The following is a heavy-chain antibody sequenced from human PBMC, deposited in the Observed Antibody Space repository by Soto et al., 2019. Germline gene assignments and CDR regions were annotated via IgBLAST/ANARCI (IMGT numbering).Heavy chain of an antibody. V-gene: IGHV3-48*01. CDR2: ISSSSSTI. D-gene: IGHD3-3*01. Sequence: PGGSLRISCAASGFTFSSYSMNWVRQAPGKGLEWVSYISSSSSTIYYADSVKGRFTISRDNAKNSLYMQMNSLRAEDTAVYYCARDGGHYDFWRERRDAYMDVWGKGTSVTVSS. CDR3: ARDGGHYDFWRERRDAYMDV. CDR1: GFTFSSYS. J-gene: IGHJ6*03.